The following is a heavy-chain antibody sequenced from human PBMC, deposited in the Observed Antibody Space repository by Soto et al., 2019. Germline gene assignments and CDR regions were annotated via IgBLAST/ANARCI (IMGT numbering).Heavy chain of an antibody. CDR2: MNPNSGNT. V-gene: IGHV1-8*01. D-gene: IGHD3-10*01. Sequence: ASVKVSCKASGYTFTSYDINWVRQATGQGLEWMGWMNPNSGNTGYAQKFQGRVTMTRNTSISTAYMELSSLRSEDTAVYYCARGGPDMVGGVRGLFYGYYYYGMDVWGQGTTVTVSS. CDR3: ARGGPDMVGGVRGLFYGYYYYGMDV. J-gene: IGHJ6*02. CDR1: GYTFTSYD.